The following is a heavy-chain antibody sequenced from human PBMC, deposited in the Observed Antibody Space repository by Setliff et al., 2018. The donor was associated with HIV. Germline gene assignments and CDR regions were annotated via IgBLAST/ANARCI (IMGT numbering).Heavy chain of an antibody. CDR3: ARARGGNSEWSY. CDR1: GFTFSSYW. Sequence: GGSLRLSCTASGFTFSSYWMSWVRQAPGKGLQWVANIKQDGSEKHHVDSVKGRFTISRDSAKNTLYLQMNSLRAEDTAVYSCARARGGNSEWSYWGQGTLVTVSS. D-gene: IGHD2-15*01. CDR2: IKQDGSEK. J-gene: IGHJ4*02. V-gene: IGHV3-7*01.